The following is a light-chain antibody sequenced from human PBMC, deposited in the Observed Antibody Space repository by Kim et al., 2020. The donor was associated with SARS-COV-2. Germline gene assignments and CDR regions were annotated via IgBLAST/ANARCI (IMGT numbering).Light chain of an antibody. V-gene: IGKV3-20*01. CDR3: QQYSSSPLT. J-gene: IGKJ4*01. Sequence: SPGERATLSCRASQCVSRSYLAWYQQKLGQAPRLLIYGASSRATGIPDRFSGSGSGTDFTLIINRLEPEDSAVYYCQQYSSSPLTFGGGTKVDIK. CDR1: QCVSRSY. CDR2: GAS.